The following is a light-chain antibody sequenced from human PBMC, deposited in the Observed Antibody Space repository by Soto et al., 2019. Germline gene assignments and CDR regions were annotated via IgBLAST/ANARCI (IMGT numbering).Light chain of an antibody. CDR2: EVS. CDR3: SSYTSSRAYV. CDR1: SSDVGGYNY. J-gene: IGLJ1*01. V-gene: IGLV2-14*01. Sequence: CSLNPPASVSGSPGQSITISCTGNSSDVGGYNYVSWYQQQSGKAPKLMIHEVSNRPSGVSNRFSGSKSGNTASLTISGLQAEDEADYYCSSYTSSRAYVFGIGTKVTVL.